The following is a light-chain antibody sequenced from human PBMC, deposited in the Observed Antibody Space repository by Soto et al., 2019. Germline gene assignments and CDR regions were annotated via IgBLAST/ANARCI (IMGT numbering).Light chain of an antibody. V-gene: IGLV1-44*01. CDR3: AAWDDSLNGPV. CDR1: SSNIAGNT. J-gene: IGLJ2*01. Sequence: QSVLTQPPSASGTPGQRVTISCSGSSSNIAGNTVNWYQQLPGTAPRLLIYINNQRPSGVPDRFSSSKSGTSASLAISGLQSEDEADYYCAAWDDSLNGPVFGGGTQLTVL. CDR2: INN.